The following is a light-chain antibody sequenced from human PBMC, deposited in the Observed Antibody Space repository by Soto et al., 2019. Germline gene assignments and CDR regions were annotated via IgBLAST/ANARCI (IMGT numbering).Light chain of an antibody. CDR3: MQGLRPIDP. Sequence: IALTQSPLSLPVTPGEPASISCRSSQTLLHGNGYNYLDWYLQKPGQSPQLLIYLGSNRASGLPDRFSGSGSGTDFTLKISRVEAEDVGIFYCMQGLRPIDPLGQGTTREIK. CDR1: QTLLHGNGYNY. J-gene: IGKJ2*01. V-gene: IGKV2-28*01. CDR2: LGS.